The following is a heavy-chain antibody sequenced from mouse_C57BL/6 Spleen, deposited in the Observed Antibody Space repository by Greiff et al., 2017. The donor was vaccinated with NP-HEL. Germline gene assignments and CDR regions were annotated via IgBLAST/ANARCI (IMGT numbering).Heavy chain of an antibody. D-gene: IGHD2-1*01. CDR3: AYGNYGAY. J-gene: IGHJ3*01. CDR2: ISGGGGNT. Sequence: EVNVVESGGGLVKPGGSLKLSCAASGFTFSSYTMSWVRQTPEKRLEWVATISGGGGNTYYPDSVKGRFTISRDNAKNTLYLQMSSLRSEDTALYYCAYGNYGAYWGQGTLVTVSA. V-gene: IGHV5-9*01. CDR1: GFTFSSYT.